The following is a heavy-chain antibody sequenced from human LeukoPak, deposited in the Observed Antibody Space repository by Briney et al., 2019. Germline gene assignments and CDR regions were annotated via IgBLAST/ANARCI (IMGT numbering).Heavy chain of an antibody. CDR1: GFSFSYYA. D-gene: IGHD4-17*01. J-gene: IGHJ4*02. CDR2: ITANGDST. V-gene: IGHV3-43*02. Sequence: PGGSLRLSCAAPGFSFSYYAMHWVRQAPGKGLEWVSLITANGDSTYYADSVKGRFTISRNNSKNSLSLQMNSVRTEDTALYYCARQRGITVTTYQVNWGQGTLVTVSS. CDR3: ARQRGITVTTYQVN.